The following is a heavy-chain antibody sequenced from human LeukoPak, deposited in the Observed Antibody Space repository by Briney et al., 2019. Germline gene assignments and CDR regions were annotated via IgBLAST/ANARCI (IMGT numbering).Heavy chain of an antibody. Sequence: GRSLRLSCAASGFTFSSFGMHWVRQAPVRGLEWVAVIWDDGSKKYYADSVKARFTISRDNTKNTVYLQMDSLRAEDTALYYCARDLGTGNTPFDYWGQGTLVTVSS. J-gene: IGHJ4*02. CDR2: IWDDGSKK. CDR1: GFTFSSFG. V-gene: IGHV3-33*01. CDR3: ARDLGTGNTPFDY. D-gene: IGHD3-16*01.